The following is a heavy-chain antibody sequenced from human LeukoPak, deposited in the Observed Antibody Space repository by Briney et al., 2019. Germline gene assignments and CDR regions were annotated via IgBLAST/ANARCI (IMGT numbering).Heavy chain of an antibody. CDR3: ARGDFNDGDYVDAFDI. D-gene: IGHD4-17*01. J-gene: IGHJ3*02. CDR2: IKQDGSQK. CDR1: GFTFNNYW. Sequence: GGSLRLSCAASGFTFNNYWMSWVRQAPGKGLQWVANIKQDGSQKFYVDSVKGRFTISRDNSKNSLSLQMSSLRAEDTAVYYCARGDFNDGDYVDAFDIWGQGTMVTVSS. V-gene: IGHV3-7*01.